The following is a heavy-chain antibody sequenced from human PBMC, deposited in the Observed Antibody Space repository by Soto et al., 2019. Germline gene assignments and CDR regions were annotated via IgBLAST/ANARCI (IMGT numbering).Heavy chain of an antibody. CDR2: ISYDGSNK. CDR1: GFTFSSYA. V-gene: IGHV3-30-3*01. Sequence: QVPLVESGGGVVQPGRSLRLSSAASGFTFSSYAINWVRQAPGKGLDWVAVISYDGSNKYYVDSLKGRFTISRDHSKNTLYLQMNILSAVDTAVNYCARAGGLLVDYWCQGAVVTVSS. J-gene: IGHJ4*02. CDR3: ARAGGLLVDY. D-gene: IGHD1-26*01.